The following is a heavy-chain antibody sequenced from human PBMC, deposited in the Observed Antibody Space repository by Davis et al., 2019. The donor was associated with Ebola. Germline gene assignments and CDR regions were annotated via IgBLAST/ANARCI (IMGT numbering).Heavy chain of an antibody. Sequence: PGGSLRLSCAASGFTLSDHYVDWVRQAPGKGLEWLGRSRNKGNSYSTEYAASVKGRFSISRDDSQNSLDLQMNSLKSEDTAVYYCATATYCNRECYQSDYWGQGILVTVSS. CDR1: GFTLSDHY. J-gene: IGHJ4*02. CDR2: SRNKGNSYST. V-gene: IGHV3-72*01. D-gene: IGHD2/OR15-2a*01. CDR3: ATATYCNRECYQSDY.